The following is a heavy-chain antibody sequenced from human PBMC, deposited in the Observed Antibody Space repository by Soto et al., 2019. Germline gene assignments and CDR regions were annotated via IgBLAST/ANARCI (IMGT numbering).Heavy chain of an antibody. CDR3: VRDSGAKLSSS. CDR2: IVPIYRTA. CDR1: GGTFSSYR. Sequence: SVKVSCKASGGTFSSYRINWVRQAPGQGLEWVGGIVPIYRTADYAQKFQGRVTITADESARTSYMELRNLKSQDTAVYYCVRDSGAKLSSSWGQGTLVTVSS. D-gene: IGHD6-13*01. V-gene: IGHV1-69*13. J-gene: IGHJ4*02.